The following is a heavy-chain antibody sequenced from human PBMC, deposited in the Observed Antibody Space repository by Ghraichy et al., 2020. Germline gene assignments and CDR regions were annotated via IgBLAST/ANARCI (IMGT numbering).Heavy chain of an antibody. CDR1: GITFSSYW. D-gene: IGHD6-13*01. V-gene: IGHV3-7*01. Sequence: GESLNISCAVSGITFSSYWMSWVRQAPGKGLEWVANIKQDGSEKYYVDSVKGRFTISRDNAKNSLYLQMNSLRAEDTAVYYCARDLYLRQIAAAGLSVDYWGQGILVTVSS. CDR2: IKQDGSEK. J-gene: IGHJ4*02. CDR3: ARDLYLRQIAAAGLSVDY.